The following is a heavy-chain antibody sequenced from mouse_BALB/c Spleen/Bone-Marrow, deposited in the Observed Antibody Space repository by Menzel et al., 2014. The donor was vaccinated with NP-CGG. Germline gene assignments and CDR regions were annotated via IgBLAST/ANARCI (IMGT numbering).Heavy chain of an antibody. CDR1: GFTFSSFG. CDR3: ARSGNSSVFFCY. CDR2: ISRGSSTV. V-gene: IGHV5-17*02. D-gene: IGHD1-1*01. Sequence: VKMVESGGGLVQHGGSRKLSCAASGFTFSSFGMHWVRQAPEKGMEWVAYISRGSSTVYYADKVMGRFTISRDNPKNTQFLQITSLRSEDTAMYYCARSGNSSVFFCYLAQGPPLSISS. J-gene: IGHJ2*01.